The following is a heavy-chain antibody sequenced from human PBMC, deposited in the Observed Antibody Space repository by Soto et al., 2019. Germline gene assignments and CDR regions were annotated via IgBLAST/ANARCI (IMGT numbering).Heavy chain of an antibody. J-gene: IGHJ4*02. CDR3: AKPHYDFWSGPFDY. CDR1: GFTFSSYA. V-gene: IGHV3-23*01. D-gene: IGHD3-3*01. CDR2: ISGSGGST. Sequence: GGSLRLSCAASGFTFSSYAMSWVRQAPGKGLEWVSAISGSGGSTYYADSVKGRFTISRDNSKNTLYLQMNSLRAEDTAVYYCAKPHYDFWSGPFDYWGQGTLVTVSP.